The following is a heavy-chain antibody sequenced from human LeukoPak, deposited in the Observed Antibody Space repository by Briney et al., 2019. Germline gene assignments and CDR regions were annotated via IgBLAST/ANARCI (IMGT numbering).Heavy chain of an antibody. V-gene: IGHV3-74*01. J-gene: IGHJ4*02. CDR1: GFTFSTYW. CDR2: INRDGSST. D-gene: IGHD3-10*01. CDR3: AKPYYYGSRSYMDY. Sequence: PGGSLRLSCAASGFTFSTYWMHWVRQAPGKGLVWVSRINRDGSSTSYADSVKGRFTISRDNSKNMLYLQMDSLRAEDTAVYYCAKPYYYGSRSYMDYWGQGTLVTVSP.